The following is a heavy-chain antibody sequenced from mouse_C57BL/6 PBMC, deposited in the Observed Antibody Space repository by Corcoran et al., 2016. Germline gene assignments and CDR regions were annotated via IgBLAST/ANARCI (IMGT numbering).Heavy chain of an antibody. D-gene: IGHD2-10*02. CDR3: ATGRYGNYYAMDY. Sequence: QIQLVQSGPELKKPGETVKISCKASGYTFTTYGMSWVKQAPGKGLKWMGWINTYSGVPTYADDFKGRFAFSLETSASTAYLQINNLKNEDMATYFCATGRYGNYYAMDYWGQGTSVTVSS. CDR2: INTYSGVP. CDR1: GYTFTTYG. V-gene: IGHV9-3*01. J-gene: IGHJ4*01.